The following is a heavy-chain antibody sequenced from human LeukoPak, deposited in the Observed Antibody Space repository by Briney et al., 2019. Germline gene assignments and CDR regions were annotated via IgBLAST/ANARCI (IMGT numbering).Heavy chain of an antibody. J-gene: IGHJ3*02. CDR2: ISSSSSYI. CDR1: GFTFSSYS. V-gene: IGHV3-21*01. D-gene: IGHD2-2*01. Sequence: GGSLRLSCAASGFTFSSYSMNWVRQAPGKGLEWVSSISSSSSYIYYADSVKGRSTISRDNAKNSLYLQMNSLRAEDTAVYYCARDGYQLRLDAFDIWGQGTMVTVSS. CDR3: ARDGYQLRLDAFDI.